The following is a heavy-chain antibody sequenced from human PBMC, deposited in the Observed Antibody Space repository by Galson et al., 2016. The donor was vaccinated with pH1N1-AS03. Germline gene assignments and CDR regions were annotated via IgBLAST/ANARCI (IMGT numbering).Heavy chain of an antibody. CDR2: IYPADSET. V-gene: IGHV5-51*01. Sequence: QSGAEVKIPGESLKISCKASGSSFTNHWIAWVRQMPGKGLEWMGIIYPADSETKYSPSFQGQVTISVDKSITTAYLQWNRLKASDTAMYYCAKSYCSGGSCYRKNAFDIWGQGTMVAVSS. CDR1: GSSFTNHW. J-gene: IGHJ3*02. D-gene: IGHD2-15*01. CDR3: AKSYCSGGSCYRKNAFDI.